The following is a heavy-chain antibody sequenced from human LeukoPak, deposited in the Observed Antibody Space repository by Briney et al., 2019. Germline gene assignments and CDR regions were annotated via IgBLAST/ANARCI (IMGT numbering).Heavy chain of an antibody. J-gene: IGHJ4*02. Sequence: GGSLRLSRAASGFTFSSYSMNWVRQAPGKGLEWVSSISSSSSYIYYADSVKGRFTISRDNAKNSLYLQMNSLRAEDTAVYYCAVYSNWAVFDYWGQGTLVTVSS. V-gene: IGHV3-21*01. CDR2: ISSSSSYI. D-gene: IGHD7-27*01. CDR1: GFTFSSYS. CDR3: AVYSNWAVFDY.